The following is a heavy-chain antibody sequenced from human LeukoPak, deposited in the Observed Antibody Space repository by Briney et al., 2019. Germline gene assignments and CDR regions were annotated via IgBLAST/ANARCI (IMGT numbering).Heavy chain of an antibody. D-gene: IGHD3-10*01. Sequence: GESLKISYAASGFTFSSYDMHWVRQATGKGLEWVSAIGTAGDTYYPGSVKGRFTISRENAKNSLYLQMNSLRAGDTAVYYCARGTVTMVRGAIPIPTYGMDVWGQGTTVTVSS. CDR2: IGTAGDT. J-gene: IGHJ6*02. CDR3: ARGTVTMVRGAIPIPTYGMDV. V-gene: IGHV3-13*01. CDR1: GFTFSSYD.